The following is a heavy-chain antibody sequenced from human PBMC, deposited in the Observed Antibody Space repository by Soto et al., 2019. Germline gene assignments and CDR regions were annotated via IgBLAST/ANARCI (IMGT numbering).Heavy chain of an antibody. CDR2: ISSSSSYI. Sequence: GGSLRLSCAASGFTFSSYSMNWVRQAPGKGLEWVSSISSSSSYIYYADSVKGRFTISRDNAKNSLYLQMNSLRAEDTAVYYCARGLITMVRGSLGAVYYFDYWGQGTLVTVSS. V-gene: IGHV3-21*01. CDR3: ARGLITMVRGSLGAVYYFDY. J-gene: IGHJ4*02. CDR1: GFTFSSYS. D-gene: IGHD3-10*01.